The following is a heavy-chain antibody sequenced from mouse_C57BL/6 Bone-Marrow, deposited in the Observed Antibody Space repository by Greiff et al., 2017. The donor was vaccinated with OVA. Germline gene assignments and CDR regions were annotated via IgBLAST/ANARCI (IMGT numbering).Heavy chain of an antibody. J-gene: IGHJ4*01. CDR3: AIYPLITTVVATAGDY. CDR2: IHPSDSDT. CDR1: GYTFTSYW. V-gene: IGHV1-74*01. Sequence: QVQLKQPGAELVKPGASVKVSCKASGYTFTSYWMHWVKQRPGQGLEWIGRIHPSDSDTNYNQKFKGKATLTVDKSSSTAYMQLSSLTSEDSAVYYCAIYPLITTVVATAGDYWGQGTSVTVSS. D-gene: IGHD1-1*01.